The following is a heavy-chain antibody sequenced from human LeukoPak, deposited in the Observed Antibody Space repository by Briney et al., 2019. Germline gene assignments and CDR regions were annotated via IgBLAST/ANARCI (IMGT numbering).Heavy chain of an antibody. V-gene: IGHV4-59*01. Sequence: ETLSLTCTVSGGSISSYYWSWIRPPPGKGLEWIGYIYYSGSTNYNPSLKRRVTISVDTSKNQFSLKPSSVTAADTAVYYCARGADLDILTGYYYYYGMDVWGQGTTVTVSS. CDR1: GGSISSYY. CDR3: ARGADLDILTGYYYYYGMDV. CDR2: IYYSGST. D-gene: IGHD3-9*01. J-gene: IGHJ6*02.